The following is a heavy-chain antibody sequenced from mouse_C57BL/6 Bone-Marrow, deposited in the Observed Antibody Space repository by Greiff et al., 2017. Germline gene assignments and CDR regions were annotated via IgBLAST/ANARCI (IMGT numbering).Heavy chain of an antibody. Sequence: QVQLQQSGPGLVAPSQSLSITCTVSGFSLTSYAISWVRQPPGKGLEWLGVIWTGGGTNYNSALKSRLSISKDNSKSQVFLKMNSLQTDDTARYYCARNFEGYYYGSSYEYYFDYWGQGTTLTVSS. CDR3: ARNFEGYYYGSSYEYYFDY. CDR2: IWTGGGT. V-gene: IGHV2-9-1*01. D-gene: IGHD1-1*01. J-gene: IGHJ2*01. CDR1: GFSLTSYA.